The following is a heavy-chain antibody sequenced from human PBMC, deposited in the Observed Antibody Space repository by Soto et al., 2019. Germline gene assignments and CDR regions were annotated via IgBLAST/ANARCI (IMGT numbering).Heavy chain of an antibody. CDR2: IRSKANSYAT. V-gene: IGHV3-73*02. CDR1: GFTFSGSA. Sequence: EVQLVESGGGLVQPGGSLKLSCAASGFTFSGSAMHWVRQASGKGLEWVGRIRSKANSYATAYAASVKGRFTISRDDSKNTAYLQMNSLKTEDTAVYYCTRLRPVRRSFSSSGWYFYYGMDVWGQGTTVTVSS. D-gene: IGHD6-19*01. J-gene: IGHJ6*02. CDR3: TRLRPVRRSFSSSGWYFYYGMDV.